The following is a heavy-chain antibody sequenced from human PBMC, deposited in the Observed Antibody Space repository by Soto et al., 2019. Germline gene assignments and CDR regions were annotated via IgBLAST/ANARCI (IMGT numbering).Heavy chain of an antibody. Sequence: EVQLVESGGGLVQPGGSLRLSCAASGFTFSAYWMHWVRQAPGEGLVCVSRINSDGTTTNYADSVKGRFTISRDNAENTLYLQMNSLRAEDTVVYYCARGEMATIWPLAYWGQGALVTVSS. J-gene: IGHJ4*02. D-gene: IGHD5-12*01. V-gene: IGHV3-74*01. CDR1: GFTFSAYW. CDR2: INSDGTTT. CDR3: ARGEMATIWPLAY.